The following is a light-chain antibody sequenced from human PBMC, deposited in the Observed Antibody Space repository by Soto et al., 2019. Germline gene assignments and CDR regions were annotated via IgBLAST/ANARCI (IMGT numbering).Light chain of an antibody. Sequence: EIVLTQSPGTLSLSPGEPVTLSCRASQTVLSSYVAWYQQKTGQAPRLLIYGASSRATGIPDRFSGGGSGTDFTLTISRLEPEDFGIYYCQQYGNPPQTCGQGTKVEIK. J-gene: IGKJ1*01. CDR3: QQYGNPPQT. V-gene: IGKV3-20*01. CDR1: QTVLSSY. CDR2: GAS.